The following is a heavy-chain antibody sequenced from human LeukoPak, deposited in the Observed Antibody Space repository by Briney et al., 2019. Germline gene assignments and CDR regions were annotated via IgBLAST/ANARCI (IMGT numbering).Heavy chain of an antibody. Sequence: GASVKVSCKVSGYTLTELSMHWVRQAPGKGLEWLGGFDTEDGETIYAQKFQGRVTMTEDTSTDTAYMELSSLRSEDTAVYYCATAQLLAPRDAFDIWGQGTMVTVSS. CDR1: GYTLTELS. D-gene: IGHD1-26*01. J-gene: IGHJ3*02. CDR3: ATAQLLAPRDAFDI. V-gene: IGHV1-24*01. CDR2: FDTEDGET.